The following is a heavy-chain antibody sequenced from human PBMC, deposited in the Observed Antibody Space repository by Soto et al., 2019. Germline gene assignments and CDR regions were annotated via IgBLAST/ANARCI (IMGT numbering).Heavy chain of an antibody. Sequence: GGSLRLSCAASGFTFSSYGMHWVRQAPGKGLEWVAVISYDGSNKYYADSVKGRFTISRDNSKNTLYLQMNSLRAEDTAVYYCAKDGSSWYHNYYFDYWGKGTTVTVSS. J-gene: IGHJ4*03. CDR1: GFTFSSYG. CDR3: AKDGSSWYHNYYFDY. CDR2: ISYDGSNK. D-gene: IGHD6-13*01. V-gene: IGHV3-30*18.